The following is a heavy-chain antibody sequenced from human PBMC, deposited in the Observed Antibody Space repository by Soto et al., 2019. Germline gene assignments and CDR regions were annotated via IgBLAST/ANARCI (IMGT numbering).Heavy chain of an antibody. CDR2: IYPGDSDT. D-gene: IGHD2-2*01. V-gene: IGHV5-51*01. J-gene: IGHJ6*02. Sequence: XESLNVSFKGSGDSFASYCIGLVLEMPWKGLEWRWIIYPGDSDTRYSLSFQGQVTISADKSISTAYLQWSSLKASDTAMYYCARRGRSSTRCFADYYHYGMDVCGQRTTVTVSS. CDR1: GDSFASYC. CDR3: ARRGRSSTRCFADYYHYGMDV.